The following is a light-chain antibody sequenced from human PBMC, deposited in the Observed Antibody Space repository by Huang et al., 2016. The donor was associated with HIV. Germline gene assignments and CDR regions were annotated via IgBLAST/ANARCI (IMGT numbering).Light chain of an antibody. CDR3: QQYNNWPPKT. J-gene: IGKJ1*01. CDR2: GAS. Sequence: EIVMTQSPATLSVSPGERATRSCRASQSVSSNLAWYQQKRGQAPRLLIYGASTRATGIPARFSGSGSGTEFTLTISSLQSEDFAVYYCQQYNNWPPKTFGQGTKVEIK. CDR1: QSVSSN. V-gene: IGKV3-15*01.